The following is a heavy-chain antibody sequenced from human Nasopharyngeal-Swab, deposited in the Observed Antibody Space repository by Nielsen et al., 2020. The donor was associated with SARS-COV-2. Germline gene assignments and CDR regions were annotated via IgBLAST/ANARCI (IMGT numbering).Heavy chain of an antibody. V-gene: IGHV5-51*01. CDR1: GYSFTSYW. J-gene: IGHJ4*02. Sequence: GESLKISCKGSGYSFTSYWIGWVRQMPGKGLERMGIIYPGDSDTRYSPSFQGQVTISADKSISTAYLQWSSLKASDTAMYYCARHPPERWLQLPPDYWGQGTLVTVSS. CDR2: IYPGDSDT. CDR3: ARHPPERWLQLPPDY. D-gene: IGHD5-24*01.